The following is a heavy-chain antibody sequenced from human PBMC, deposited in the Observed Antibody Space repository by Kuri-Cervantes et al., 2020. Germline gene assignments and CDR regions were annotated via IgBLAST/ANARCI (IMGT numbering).Heavy chain of an antibody. J-gene: IGHJ4*02. D-gene: IGHD1-26*01. V-gene: IGHV3-15*01. CDR2: IKSKTDGGTT. CDR3: QLVGATTVDY. Sequence: GGSLRLSCAASGFNFSDYFMSWIRQAPGKGLEWVGRIKSKTDGGTTDYAAPVKGRFTISRDDSKTTLYLQMNSLKTEDTAVYYCQLVGATTVDYWGQGTLVTVSS. CDR1: GFNFSDYF.